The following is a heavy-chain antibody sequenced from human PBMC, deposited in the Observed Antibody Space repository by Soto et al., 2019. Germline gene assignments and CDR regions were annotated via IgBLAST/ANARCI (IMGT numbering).Heavy chain of an antibody. V-gene: IGHV3-30-3*01. J-gene: IGHJ4*02. CDR2: ISYDGSRQ. CDR1: GFTFSNSY. CDR3: TKDSADSTYWLTTASVTDY. D-gene: IGHD4-17*01. Sequence: QVQLVQSGGGVVQPGRSLRLSCVVSGFTFSNSYIHWVRQAPGKVLEWVAVISYDGSRQYFADSVKGRFTISRDNSENTAHLQMNSLKLDDTAIYYCTKDSADSTYWLTTASVTDYWRQGVLVTVSA.